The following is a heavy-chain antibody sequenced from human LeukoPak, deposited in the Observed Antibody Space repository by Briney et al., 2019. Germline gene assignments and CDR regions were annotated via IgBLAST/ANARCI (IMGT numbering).Heavy chain of an antibody. Sequence: PSETLSLTCTVSGGSISNFYWSRIRQPPGKGLEWIGYIYYSGSTNYNPSLKSRVTISVDTSKNQFSLRLNSVAAADTAVYYCARGHYTSSWYVFDYWGQGTLVTVSS. V-gene: IGHV4-59*01. J-gene: IGHJ4*02. CDR3: ARGHYTSSWYVFDY. CDR1: GGSISNFY. D-gene: IGHD6-13*01. CDR2: IYYSGST.